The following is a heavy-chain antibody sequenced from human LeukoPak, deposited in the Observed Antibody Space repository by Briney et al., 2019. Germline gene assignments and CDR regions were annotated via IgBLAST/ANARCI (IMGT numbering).Heavy chain of an antibody. J-gene: IGHJ4*02. Sequence: PGGSLRLSCTASGLSFSTAWMSWVRQAPGKGLERVGRIISRTSGGATDYAAPVRGRFTISRDDSQNTLYLQMNSLKTEDTAVYYCTTYRYSYDVTGYSYFDYWGQGIPVTVSS. CDR2: IISRTSGGAT. V-gene: IGHV3-15*01. CDR1: GLSFSTAW. D-gene: IGHD3-22*01. CDR3: TTYRYSYDVTGYSYFDY.